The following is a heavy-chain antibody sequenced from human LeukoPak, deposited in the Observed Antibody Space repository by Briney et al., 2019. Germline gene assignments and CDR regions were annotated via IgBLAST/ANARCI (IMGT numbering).Heavy chain of an antibody. J-gene: IGHJ4*02. CDR3: AKDSDYDSSGSIDY. V-gene: IGHV3-30*18. CDR1: GFTFSSYG. D-gene: IGHD3-22*01. CDR2: ISYDGSNK. Sequence: GSLRLSCAASGFTFSSYGMHWVRQAPGKGLEWVAVISYDGSNKYYADSVKGRFTISRDNSKNTLYLQMNSLRAEDTAVYYCAKDSDYDSSGSIDYWGQGTLVTVSS.